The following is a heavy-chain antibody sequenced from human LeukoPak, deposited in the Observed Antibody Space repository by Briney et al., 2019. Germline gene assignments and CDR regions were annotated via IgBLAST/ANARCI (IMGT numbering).Heavy chain of an antibody. CDR2: IGGIGIIM. CDR1: GFTFSSYE. Sequence: AGGSLRLSCAASGFTFSSYEIHWVRQAPGKGLEWASKIGGIGIIMYADPVKGRFTLSTDSAKSSVYLQMNSLRAEDTAVYYCARQLPYYGMDVWGQGTTVTVSS. J-gene: IGHJ6*02. CDR3: ARQLPYYGMDV. V-gene: IGHV3-48*03.